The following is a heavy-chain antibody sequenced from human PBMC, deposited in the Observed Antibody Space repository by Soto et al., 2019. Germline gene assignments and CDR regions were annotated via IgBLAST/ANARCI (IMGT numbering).Heavy chain of an antibody. D-gene: IGHD2-15*01. V-gene: IGHV3-74*01. CDR3: VRAPDQYSYDGLDV. CDR1: GFAFSSHW. Sequence: EVQLVESGGDFVQPGGSLRLSCVASGFAFSSHWMYWVRQAPGKGLVWVSRINSDGTITTYADSVKGRFTISRDNAKNTLYLQMNSLRVEDTALYYCVRAPDQYSYDGLDVWGQGTTVIVS. J-gene: IGHJ6*02. CDR2: INSDGTIT.